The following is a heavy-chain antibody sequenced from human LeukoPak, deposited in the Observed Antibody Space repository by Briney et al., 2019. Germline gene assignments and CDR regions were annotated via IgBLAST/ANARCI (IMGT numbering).Heavy chain of an antibody. D-gene: IGHD3-22*01. V-gene: IGHV5-51*01. CDR3: ARHRNPYESSGFLYYFDY. CDR1: GYSSTSYW. Sequence: GESLKISCKGSGYSSTSYWIGWVRQMPGKGLEWMGIIYPGDSDTRYSPSFQGQVTISADKSISTAYLQWSSLKAADSAMYYCARHRNPYESSGFLYYFDYWGQGTLVTVSS. CDR2: IYPGDSDT. J-gene: IGHJ4*02.